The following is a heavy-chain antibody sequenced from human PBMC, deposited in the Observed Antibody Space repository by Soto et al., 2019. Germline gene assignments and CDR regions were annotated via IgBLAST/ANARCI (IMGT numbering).Heavy chain of an antibody. J-gene: IGHJ6*02. D-gene: IGHD6-13*01. Sequence: QVQLVQSGAEVKKPGSSVKVSCKASGGTFSSFTISWVRQAPGQGLEWMGGMIPIYGTANYAQKFQGRVTITAAASTRTASMELSSLRSEDTAVYYCAKDRRAAWQSYYFYAMDVWGQGTTVTVSS. CDR3: AKDRRAAWQSYYFYAMDV. CDR1: GGTFSSFT. CDR2: MIPIYGTA. V-gene: IGHV1-69*01.